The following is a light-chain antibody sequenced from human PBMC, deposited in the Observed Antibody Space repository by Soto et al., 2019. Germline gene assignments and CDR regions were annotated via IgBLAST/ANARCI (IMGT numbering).Light chain of an antibody. CDR2: SNN. Sequence: QSVPTQPPSASGTPGQRVTISCSGSSSNIGSNYVYWYKQLPGTAPKLLIYSNNQRPSGVPDRFSGSKSGTSASLAISGLRSEDEADYYCAAWDDSLSAWVFGGGTKLTVL. CDR1: SSNIGSNY. J-gene: IGLJ3*02. CDR3: AAWDDSLSAWV. V-gene: IGLV1-47*02.